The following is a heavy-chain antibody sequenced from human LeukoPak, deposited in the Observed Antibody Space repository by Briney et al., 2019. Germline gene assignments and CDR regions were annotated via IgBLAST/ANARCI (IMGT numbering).Heavy chain of an antibody. CDR3: AKVFRIAAAGTNWFDP. Sequence: GALRLSCAASGFTFSSYAMSWVRQAPGKGLEWVSTFSGSGGNTYYADSVKGRFTISRDNSKNTLYLQMNSLRAEDTAVYYCAKVFRIAAAGTNWFDPWGQGTLVTVSS. CDR2: FSGSGGNT. CDR1: GFTFSSYA. J-gene: IGHJ5*02. V-gene: IGHV3-23*01. D-gene: IGHD6-13*01.